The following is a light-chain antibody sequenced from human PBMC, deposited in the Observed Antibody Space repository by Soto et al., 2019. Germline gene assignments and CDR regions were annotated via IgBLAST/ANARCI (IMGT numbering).Light chain of an antibody. CDR2: DAS. J-gene: IGKJ1*01. CDR3: QQRSNWPRT. CDR1: HSVTSDY. Sequence: EMVLTQSPGTLSLSPGERATLSCRASHSVTSDYLAWYQQKPGQAPRLLIYDASNRATGIPARFSGSGSGTDFTLTISSLEPEDFAVYYCQQRSNWPRTFGQGTKVDIK. V-gene: IGKV3-11*01.